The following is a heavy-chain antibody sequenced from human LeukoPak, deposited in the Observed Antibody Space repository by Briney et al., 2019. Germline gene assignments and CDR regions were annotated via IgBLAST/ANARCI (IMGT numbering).Heavy chain of an antibody. J-gene: IGHJ6*03. V-gene: IGHV4-59*01. CDR2: VFHNGHT. D-gene: IGHD3-22*01. Sequence: MPSETLSLTCIVSGGSISTYYWSWIRQPPGKGLEWIGYVFHNGHTNYNPSLKSRVTISVDTTKNLFSLRLSSVTAADTAVYYCVRDAGYYDSSGYENFYYYMDVWGKGTTVTISS. CDR3: VRDAGYYDSSGYENFYYYMDV. CDR1: GGSISTYY.